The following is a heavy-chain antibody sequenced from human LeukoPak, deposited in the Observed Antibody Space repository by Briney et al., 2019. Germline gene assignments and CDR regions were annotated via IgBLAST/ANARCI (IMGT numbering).Heavy chain of an antibody. V-gene: IGHV3-30-3*01. D-gene: IGHD6-19*01. CDR2: ISYDGSNK. J-gene: IGHJ4*02. Sequence: GGSLRLSCAASGFTFSSYAMHWVRQAPGKGLEWVAVISYDGSNKYYADSVKGRFTISRDNSKNTLYLQMNSLRAEDTAVYYCARASSGWYGNYWGQGTLVTVPS. CDR3: ARASSGWYGNY. CDR1: GFTFSSYA.